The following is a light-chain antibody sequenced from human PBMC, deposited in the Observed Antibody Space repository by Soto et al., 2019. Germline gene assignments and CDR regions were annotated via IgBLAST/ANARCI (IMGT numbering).Light chain of an antibody. CDR1: QGISSY. CDR2: AAS. CDR3: QQYYSYPRT. J-gene: IGKJ2*01. V-gene: IGKV1-8*01. Sequence: AIRMTQSPSSLSASTGDRVTITCRASQGISSYLAWYQQKPGKAPKLLIYAASTLQSGVPSRFSGSGSGTDSTLTISCLQSEDFATYYCQQYYSYPRTFGQGTKLEIK.